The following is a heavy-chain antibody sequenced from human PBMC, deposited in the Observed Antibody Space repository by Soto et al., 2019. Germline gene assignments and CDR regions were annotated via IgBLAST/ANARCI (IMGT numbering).Heavy chain of an antibody. CDR3: ARHPDREAVATFDY. CDR2: IIPIFGTA. J-gene: IGHJ4*02. V-gene: IGHV1-69*13. Sequence: ASVKVSCKASGGTFSSYAISWVRQAPGQGLEWMGGIIPIFGTANYAQKFQGRVTITADESTSTAYMELSSLRSEDTAVYYCARHPDREAVATFDYWGQGTLVTVSS. D-gene: IGHD6-19*01. CDR1: GGTFSSYA.